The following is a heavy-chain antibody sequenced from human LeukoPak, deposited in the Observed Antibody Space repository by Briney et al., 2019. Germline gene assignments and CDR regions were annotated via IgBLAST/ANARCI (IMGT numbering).Heavy chain of an antibody. CDR2: IYTSGST. J-gene: IGHJ5*02. CDR3: ARGPYNWNDDWFDP. Sequence: SETLSLTCTVSGGSISSYYWSWIRQPAGKGLEWIGRIYTSGSTNYNPSLKSRVTMSVDTSKNQFSLKLSSVTAADTAVYYCARGPYNWNDDWFDPWGQGTLVTVSS. D-gene: IGHD1-20*01. V-gene: IGHV4-4*07. CDR1: GGSISSYY.